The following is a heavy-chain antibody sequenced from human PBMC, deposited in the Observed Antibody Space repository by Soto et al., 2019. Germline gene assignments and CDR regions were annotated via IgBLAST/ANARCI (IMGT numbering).Heavy chain of an antibody. CDR3: TRQGYCSSTSCHDAFDI. CDR2: IHYNGNT. J-gene: IGHJ3*02. V-gene: IGHV4-59*08. Sequence: SETLSLTCTVSGDSISAYSWSWVRQPPGKGLEWIGNIHYNGNTKYSPSLKSRVTMSVDTSKNQFSLKLSSVTAADTAVYYCTRQGYCSSTSCHDAFDIWGQGTMVTVSS. CDR1: GDSISAYS. D-gene: IGHD2-2*01.